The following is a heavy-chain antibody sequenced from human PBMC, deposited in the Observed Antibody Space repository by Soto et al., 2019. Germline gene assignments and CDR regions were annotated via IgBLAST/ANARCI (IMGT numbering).Heavy chain of an antibody. CDR2: THGSGIT. D-gene: IGHD1-26*01. Sequence: QVQLQESGPGLVKPSETLSLTYTVSGGSITGYHWSWIRQPPGKGLEWIGYTHGSGITNYNPSLPSRVTISVDTSKNHFSLKLSSVTASDTAVYYCASYIEGGGGRGYWGQGHLLTVSS. CDR3: ASYIEGGGGRGY. V-gene: IGHV4-59*01. J-gene: IGHJ4*02. CDR1: GGSITGYH.